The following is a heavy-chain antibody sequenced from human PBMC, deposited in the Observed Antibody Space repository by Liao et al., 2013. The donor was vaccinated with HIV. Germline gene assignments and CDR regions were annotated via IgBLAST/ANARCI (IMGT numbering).Heavy chain of an antibody. CDR2: VNHSGST. J-gene: IGHJ6*03. D-gene: IGHD2-2*01. CDR1: GGSFNSYYY. V-gene: IGHV4-34*01. CDR3: ARGLWGSTSCEGWVCYYYYYYMDV. Sequence: QVQLQQWGAGLLKPSETLSLTCAVYGGSFNSYYYWSWIRQPPGKGRGGGLGKVNHSGSTNSNPSLKSRVTVSLDTSKNQFSLKLSSVTAADTAVYYCARGLWGSTSCEGWVCYYYYYYMDVWGKGTTVTVSS.